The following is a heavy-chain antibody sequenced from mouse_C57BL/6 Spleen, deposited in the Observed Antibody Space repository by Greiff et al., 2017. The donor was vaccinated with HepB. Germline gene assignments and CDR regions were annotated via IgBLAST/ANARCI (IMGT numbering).Heavy chain of an antibody. Sequence: VQLVESGPGLVQPSQSLSITCTVSGFSLTSYGVHWVRQSPGKGLEWLGVIWRGGSTDYNAAFMSRLSITKDNSKSQVFFKMNSLQADDTAIYYGAKKIEDGYSAYYAMDYWGQGTSVTVSS. CDR3: AKKIEDGYSAYYAMDY. J-gene: IGHJ4*01. CDR2: IWRGGST. CDR1: GFSLTSYG. D-gene: IGHD2-3*01. V-gene: IGHV2-5*01.